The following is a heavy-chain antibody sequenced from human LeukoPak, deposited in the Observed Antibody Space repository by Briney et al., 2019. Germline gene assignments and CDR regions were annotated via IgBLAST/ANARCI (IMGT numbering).Heavy chain of an antibody. CDR2: ISSYSTTT. Sequence: GGSLRLSCAASGFTFSPFGMNWVRQAPGRGLEWVAYISSYSTTTYYAESVKGRFTISRDNAKNSLYLQVNSLRDEDTAVYYCARGRGLTLSYHYFDYWGQGTLVTVSS. CDR1: GFTFSPFG. V-gene: IGHV3-48*02. D-gene: IGHD3-10*01. CDR3: ARGRGLTLSYHYFDY. J-gene: IGHJ4*02.